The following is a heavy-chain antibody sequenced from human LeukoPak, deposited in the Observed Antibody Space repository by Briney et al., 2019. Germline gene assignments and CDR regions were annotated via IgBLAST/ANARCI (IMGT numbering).Heavy chain of an antibody. J-gene: IGHJ4*02. CDR2: ISSSSSII. D-gene: IGHD2-15*01. V-gene: IGHV3-48*01. CDR3: ARDPACGGGCYGYLDY. Sequence: GGSLRLSCAASGFTFSSYEMNWVRQAPGKGLEWVSHISSSSSIIYYADSVKGRFTISRDNAKNSLYLQMNSLRAEDTAVYYCARDPACGGGCYGYLDYWGQGTLVTVSS. CDR1: GFTFSSYE.